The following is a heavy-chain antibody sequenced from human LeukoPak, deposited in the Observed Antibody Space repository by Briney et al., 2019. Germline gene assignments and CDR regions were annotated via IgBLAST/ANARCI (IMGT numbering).Heavy chain of an antibody. Sequence: PGGSLSPSRAVAGLTFSIYAMAWVRQAPGKGLEWVSFIYTGGSTYYADSVKGRFTISRDNSKNTLYLQMSSLRVEDTAVYYCASLTPYKRNDWGSNIWGQGTVVTVSS. D-gene: IGHD1-1*01. V-gene: IGHV3-53*01. J-gene: IGHJ3*02. CDR2: IYTGGST. CDR1: GLTFSIYA. CDR3: ASLTPYKRNDWGSNI.